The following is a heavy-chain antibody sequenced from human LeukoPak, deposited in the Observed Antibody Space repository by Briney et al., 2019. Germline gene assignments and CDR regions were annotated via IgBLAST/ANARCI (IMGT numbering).Heavy chain of an antibody. Sequence: AAVKVSCKASGYTLTGYHIDWVRQAPGQGLEWMGWINPNNGGTKYAQKFQGRVTMTRDTSISTAYRELSRLRSDDTAVYYCARERAHWSGSYQAPSKKNWFDPWGQGTLVTVSS. J-gene: IGHJ5*02. V-gene: IGHV1-2*02. CDR2: INPNNGGT. CDR3: ARERAHWSGSYQAPSKKNWFDP. CDR1: GYTLTGYH. D-gene: IGHD1-26*01.